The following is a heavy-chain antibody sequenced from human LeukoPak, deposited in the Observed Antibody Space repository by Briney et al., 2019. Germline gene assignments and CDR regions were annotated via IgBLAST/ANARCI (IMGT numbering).Heavy chain of an antibody. CDR2: MKHNSGNT. Sequence: EASVKVSCKASGYTFTSYDINWVRQATGQGLEWMGWMKHNSGNTGYAQKFQGRVTITRNTSISTAYMELSSLRSEDTAVYYCARNYYDSSGYYFDAFDIWGQGTMVTVSS. CDR1: GYTFTSYD. J-gene: IGHJ3*02. V-gene: IGHV1-8*03. CDR3: ARNYYDSSGYYFDAFDI. D-gene: IGHD3-22*01.